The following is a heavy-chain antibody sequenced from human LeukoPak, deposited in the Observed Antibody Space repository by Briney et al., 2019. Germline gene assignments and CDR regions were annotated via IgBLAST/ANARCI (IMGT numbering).Heavy chain of an antibody. CDR2: ISSRNSPI. D-gene: IGHD5-18*01. Sequence: GGSLRLSCAASGFTFSDYYMSWVRQAPGKGLEWLSYISSRNSPISYADSVKGRFTISRDNAKNSLYLQMNSLRAEDTALYYCARELVDTVLDYWGQGTLVTVSS. V-gene: IGHV3-11*01. CDR3: ARELVDTVLDY. CDR1: GFTFSDYY. J-gene: IGHJ4*02.